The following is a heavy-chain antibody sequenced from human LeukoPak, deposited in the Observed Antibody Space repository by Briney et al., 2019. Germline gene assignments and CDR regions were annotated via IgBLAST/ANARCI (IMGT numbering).Heavy chain of an antibody. Sequence: PGGSLRLSCAASGFTFSDYYMSWIRQAPGKGLEWVSVIYSGGSTYYADSVKGRFTISRDNSKNTLYLQMNSLRAEDTAVYYCARDPATDKFDYWGQGTLVTVSS. CDR1: GFTFSDYY. J-gene: IGHJ4*02. V-gene: IGHV3-66*01. CDR2: IYSGGST. CDR3: ARDPATDKFDY. D-gene: IGHD2-15*01.